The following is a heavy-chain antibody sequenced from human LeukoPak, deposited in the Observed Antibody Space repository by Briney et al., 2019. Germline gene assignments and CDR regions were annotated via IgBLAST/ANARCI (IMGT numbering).Heavy chain of an antibody. Sequence: GGSLRLSCAASGFTFDDYAMHWVRHAPGNGLEWVSGISWNSGSIVYADSVKGRFTISRDNAKNSLYLQMNSLRAEDTALYYCAKSTYNWFFDYWGQGTLVTVSS. CDR1: GFTFDDYA. J-gene: IGHJ4*02. CDR2: ISWNSGSI. CDR3: AKSTYNWFFDY. V-gene: IGHV3-9*01. D-gene: IGHD1-1*01.